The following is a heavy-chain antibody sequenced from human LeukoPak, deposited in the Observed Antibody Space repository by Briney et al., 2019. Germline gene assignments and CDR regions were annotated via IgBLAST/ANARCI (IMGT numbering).Heavy chain of an antibody. D-gene: IGHD6-13*01. CDR3: AKAAASLDWFDP. V-gene: IGHV5-10-1*01. Sequence: GESLKISCKASGYSFTNYWISWVRQIPGTGLVWMGTIDPSDSYTNYGPSFQGHVTISADKSISTAYVQWSSLKASDTAIYYCAKAAASLDWFDPWGQGTLVIVSS. CDR1: GYSFTNYW. J-gene: IGHJ5*02. CDR2: IDPSDSYT.